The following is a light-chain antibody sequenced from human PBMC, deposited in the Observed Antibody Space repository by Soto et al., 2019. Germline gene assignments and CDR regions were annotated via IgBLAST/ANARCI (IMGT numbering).Light chain of an antibody. J-gene: IGKJ5*01. Sequence: DIQMTQSPSTLSGSVGDRVTITCRASQTISSWLAWYQQKPGKAPKLLIYKASTLKSGVPSRFSGSGSGTEFTLTISSLQPDDFATYYCQQSYSSITFGQGTRLEI. CDR1: QTISSW. CDR3: QQSYSSIT. V-gene: IGKV1-5*03. CDR2: KAS.